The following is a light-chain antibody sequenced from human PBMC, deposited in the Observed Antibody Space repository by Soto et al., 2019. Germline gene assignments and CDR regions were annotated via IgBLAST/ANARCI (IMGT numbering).Light chain of an antibody. CDR1: QSVNSRY. J-gene: IGKJ2*01. CDR2: GAS. V-gene: IGKV3-20*01. CDR3: QQYGNSPYT. Sequence: EIVLTQPPGILSLSPGERATLSCRASQSVNSRYLDWYQHKPGQPPRLLIYGASSRATGIPDRFSGSGSGTDFTLTISRLEPEDFAVYYCQQYGNSPYTFGQGTKLEIK.